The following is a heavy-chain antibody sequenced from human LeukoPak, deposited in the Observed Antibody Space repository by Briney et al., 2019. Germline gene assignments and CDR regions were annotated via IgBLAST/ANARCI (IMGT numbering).Heavy chain of an antibody. V-gene: IGHV3-7*01. D-gene: IGHD3-10*01. J-gene: IGHJ6*02. CDR1: GFTFSSYW. CDR3: ARDPYYYGSGSYSPHYGMDA. CDR2: IKQDGSEK. Sequence: GGSLRLSCAASGFTFSSYWMSWVRQAPGKGLEWVANIKQDGSEKYYVDSVKGRFTISRDNAKNSLYLQMNSLRAEDTAVYYCARDPYYYGSGSYSPHYGMDAWGQGTTVTVSS.